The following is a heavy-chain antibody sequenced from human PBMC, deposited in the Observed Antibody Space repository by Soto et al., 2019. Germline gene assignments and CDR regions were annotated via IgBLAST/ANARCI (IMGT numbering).Heavy chain of an antibody. CDR3: TRGEDNYSRPRMEV. J-gene: IGHJ6*03. V-gene: IGHV3-49*03. CDR2: LRSKAYVRTT. CDR1: GLNYSDYD. Sequence: GSPSVRRTTSGLNYSDYDMRWICPATGKGLEWVGFLRSKAYVRTTDYDASVKGRFTISGDDSISIAYLHMHSLKTKDTAVHYCTRGEDNYSRPRMEVWGKGTTGTVSS. D-gene: IGHD3-22*01.